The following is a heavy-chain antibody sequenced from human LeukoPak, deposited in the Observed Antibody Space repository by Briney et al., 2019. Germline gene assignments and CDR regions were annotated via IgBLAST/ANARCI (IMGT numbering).Heavy chain of an antibody. CDR2: IRSDGSVK. J-gene: IGHJ4*02. CDR1: GFTFSGYG. V-gene: IGHV3-30*02. D-gene: IGHD6-13*01. Sequence: GALRLSCAASGFTFSGYGIHWVRQAPGKGLEWVAFIRSDGSVKYYADSVRGRFTISRDNSKNTLYLQINSLRAEDTAVYYCAKDEAAAGVDFDYWGQGTLVTVYS. CDR3: AKDEAAAGVDFDY.